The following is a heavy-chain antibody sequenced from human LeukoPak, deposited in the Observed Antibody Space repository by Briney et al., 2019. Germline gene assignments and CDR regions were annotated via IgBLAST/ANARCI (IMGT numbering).Heavy chain of an antibody. CDR2: ISAYNGNT. CDR3: ARDPPSSIAGRPIFDY. V-gene: IGHV1-18*01. D-gene: IGHD6-6*01. J-gene: IGHJ4*02. CDR1: GYTFNTYG. Sequence: ASVKDSCKASGYTFNTYGITWVRQAPGQGLEWMGWISAYNGNTNYAQKLQGRVTMTTDTSTSTAYMDLRSLRSDDTAVYYCARDPPSSIAGRPIFDYWGQGTLVTVSS.